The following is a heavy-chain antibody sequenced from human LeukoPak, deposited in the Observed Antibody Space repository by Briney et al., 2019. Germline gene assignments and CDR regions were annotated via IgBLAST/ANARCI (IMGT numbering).Heavy chain of an antibody. CDR3: ARDSSSSTEYFQH. V-gene: IGHV4-39*07. CDR1: GGSISSSSYY. Sequence: SETLSLTCTVSGGSISSSSYYWGWIRQPPGKGLEWIGSIYYSGSTNYNPSLKSRVTILVDTSKNQFSLKLSSVTAADTAVYYCARDSSSSTEYFQHWGQGTLVTVSS. CDR2: IYYSGST. J-gene: IGHJ1*01. D-gene: IGHD6-13*01.